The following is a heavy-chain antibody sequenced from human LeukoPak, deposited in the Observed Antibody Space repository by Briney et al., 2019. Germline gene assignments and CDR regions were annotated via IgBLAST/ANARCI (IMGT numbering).Heavy chain of an antibody. V-gene: IGHV3-21*01. Sequence: GGSLRLSCAASGFTFSSYSMNWVRQAPGKGLEWVSSISSSSSYIYYADSVKGRFTISRDNAKNSLYLQMNSLRAEDTAVYYCARDTAYDYVWGSYRSIYFDYWGQGTLVTVSS. CDR1: GFTFSSYS. J-gene: IGHJ4*02. CDR3: ARDTAYDYVWGSYRSIYFDY. CDR2: ISSSSSYI. D-gene: IGHD3-16*02.